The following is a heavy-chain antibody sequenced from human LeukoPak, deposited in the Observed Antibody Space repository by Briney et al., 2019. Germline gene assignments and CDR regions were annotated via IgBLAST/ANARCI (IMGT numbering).Heavy chain of an antibody. CDR2: IFYSGTT. CDR3: ARGGTVVNGFDY. V-gene: IGHV4-59*01. Sequence: SETLSLTCTVSGGSINSYYWSWIRRPPGKGLEWIGYIFYSGTTNYNPSLRSRVTISVDTSQNQFYLKLSSVTAADTAVYYCARGGTVVNGFDYWGLGTLVTVSS. J-gene: IGHJ4*02. CDR1: GGSINSYY. D-gene: IGHD4-23*01.